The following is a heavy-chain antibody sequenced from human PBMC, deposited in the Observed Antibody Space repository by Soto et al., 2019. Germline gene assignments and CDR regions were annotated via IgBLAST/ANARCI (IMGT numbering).Heavy chain of an antibody. CDR3: ATRSSSSTFDY. D-gene: IGHD6-6*01. Sequence: EVQLLESGGGLVQPGESLRLSCAASGFTFSSYAMSWVRQAPGKGLEWVTGISGSDDSTYYADSVKGRFTISRDNSKNTLYLQMNSLRAEDTAVYYCATRSSSSTFDYWGQGTLVTVSS. CDR2: ISGSDDST. V-gene: IGHV3-23*01. CDR1: GFTFSSYA. J-gene: IGHJ4*02.